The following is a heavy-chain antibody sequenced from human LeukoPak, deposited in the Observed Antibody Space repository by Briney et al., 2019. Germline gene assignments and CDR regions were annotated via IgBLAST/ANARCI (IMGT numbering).Heavy chain of an antibody. CDR2: IYYSGST. CDR1: GGSISSYY. D-gene: IGHD2-21*01. CDR3: ARRVEGDDAFDI. J-gene: IGHJ3*02. Sequence: SETLSLPCTVSGGSISSYYWSWIRQPPGKGLEWIGYIYYSGSTNYNPSLKSRVTISVDTSKNQFALMLSSVTAADTAVYYCARRVEGDDAFDIWGQGTMVTVSS. V-gene: IGHV4-59*08.